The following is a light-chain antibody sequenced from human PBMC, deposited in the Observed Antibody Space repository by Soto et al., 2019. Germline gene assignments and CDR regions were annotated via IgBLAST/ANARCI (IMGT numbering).Light chain of an antibody. CDR2: EVS. CDR1: SSDVGGYNY. Sequence: QSALTQPASVSGSPGQSITISCTGISSDVGGYNYVSWYQQHPGKAPKVMIYEVSNRPSGVSNRFSGSKSGNTASLTISGLQAEDESDYYCSSYTSSSTLLFGTGTKVTVL. V-gene: IGLV2-14*01. J-gene: IGLJ1*01. CDR3: SSYTSSSTLL.